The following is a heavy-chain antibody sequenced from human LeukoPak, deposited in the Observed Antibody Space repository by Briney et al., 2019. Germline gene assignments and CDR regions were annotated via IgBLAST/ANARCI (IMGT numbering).Heavy chain of an antibody. CDR1: GFTFSYFA. D-gene: IGHD3-3*01. CDR2: ISSNGISP. V-gene: IGHV3-64*01. J-gene: IGHJ6*02. Sequence: GGSLRLSCAASGFTFSYFAMHWLRQAPGKGLEYVSTISSNGISPYYANSVKGRFTISRDNSKNTLYLQMGSLRADDTAVYYCVRAHSIHNYHYGIDVWGHGTTVTVSS. CDR3: VRAHSIHNYHYGIDV.